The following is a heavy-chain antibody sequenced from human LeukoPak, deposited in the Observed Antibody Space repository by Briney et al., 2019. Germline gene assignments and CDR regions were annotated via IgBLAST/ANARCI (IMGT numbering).Heavy chain of an antibody. CDR2: VSGSGAHT. Sequence: GGSLRLSCAASGFTFSSYAMTWVRQAPGKGLQWVSAVSGSGAHTYYADSVKGRFTISRDNSRDTLYLQMNSLRAEYTAVYYCAKYYNSGWGNAFDIWGQGTMVTVSS. V-gene: IGHV3-23*01. CDR3: AKYYNSGWGNAFDI. J-gene: IGHJ3*02. CDR1: GFTFSSYA. D-gene: IGHD6-19*01.